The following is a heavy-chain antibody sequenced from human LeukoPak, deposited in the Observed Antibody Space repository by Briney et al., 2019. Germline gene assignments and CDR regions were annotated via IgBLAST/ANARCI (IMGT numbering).Heavy chain of an antibody. Sequence: PGGSLRLSCAASGFTFSDHYMDWVRQAPGKGLEWVGRTRNKANSYTTEYAASVKGRFTISRDDSENSLYPQMNSLKTEDTAVYYCARSGYSYGYFDYWGQGTLVTVSS. V-gene: IGHV3-72*01. D-gene: IGHD5-18*01. CDR3: ARSGYSYGYFDY. CDR2: TRNKANSYTT. CDR1: GFTFSDHY. J-gene: IGHJ4*02.